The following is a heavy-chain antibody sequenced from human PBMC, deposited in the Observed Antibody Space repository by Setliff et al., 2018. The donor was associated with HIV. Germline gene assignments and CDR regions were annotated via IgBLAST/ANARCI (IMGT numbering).Heavy chain of an antibody. Sequence: HPGGSLRLSCVASGFTFRTFAMHWVRQAPGKGLEWVSVISFDRAWDYYADSVKGRFSISRDNSNNILFLQMNNLRVDDTAVYYCGNRGGPYWGQGTLVTVSS. CDR1: GFTFRTFA. CDR2: ISFDRAWD. CDR3: GNRGGPY. J-gene: IGHJ4*02. D-gene: IGHD3-16*01. V-gene: IGHV3-30*07.